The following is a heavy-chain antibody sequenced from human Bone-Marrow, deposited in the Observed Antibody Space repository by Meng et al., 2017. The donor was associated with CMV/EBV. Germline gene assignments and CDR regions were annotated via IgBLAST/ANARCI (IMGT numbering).Heavy chain of an antibody. CDR1: GFTFSSYG. CDR2: IRYDGSNK. J-gene: IGHJ6*02. V-gene: IGHV3-30*02. D-gene: IGHD2-15*01. Sequence: GEPLKISCAASGFTFSSYGMHWVRQAPGKGLEWVAFIRYDGSNKYYADSVKGRFTIPRDNSKNTLYLQMNSLRAEDTAVYYCSVVATPYYYYGMDVWGQGTTVTVSS. CDR3: SVVATPYYYYGMDV.